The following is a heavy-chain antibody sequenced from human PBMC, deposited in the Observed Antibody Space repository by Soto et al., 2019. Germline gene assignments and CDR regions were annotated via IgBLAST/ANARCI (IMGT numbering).Heavy chain of an antibody. V-gene: IGHV4-34*01. Sequence: QVQLQQWDAGLLKPSETLSLTCAVYGGSFSGYYWSWLRQPPGKGPEWIGEINHSGNTKYTPSLESRVTISVDTSKNQFSLKLNSVSAADTAVYYCARTGGMDVWSQGATVTVSS. CDR2: INHSGNT. CDR3: ARTGGMDV. J-gene: IGHJ6*02. CDR1: GGSFSGYY.